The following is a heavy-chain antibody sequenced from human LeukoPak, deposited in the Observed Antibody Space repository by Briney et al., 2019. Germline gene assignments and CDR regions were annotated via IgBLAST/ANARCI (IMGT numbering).Heavy chain of an antibody. CDR2: IYHSGRT. J-gene: IGHJ4*02. Sequence: PSETLSLTCTVPGFSISSGYYWAWIRKPPGKGLELIGSIYHSGRTYYNPSLKSRVTISVDTSKNQFSLRLSSVTAADTAVYYCANSGYIHGQFDYWGQGTLVTVSS. CDR1: GFSISSGYY. D-gene: IGHD5-18*01. V-gene: IGHV4-38-2*02. CDR3: ANSGYIHGQFDY.